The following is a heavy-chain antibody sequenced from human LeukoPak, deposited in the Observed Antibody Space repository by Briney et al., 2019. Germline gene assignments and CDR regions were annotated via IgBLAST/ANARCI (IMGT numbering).Heavy chain of an antibody. D-gene: IGHD2-21*02. V-gene: IGHV3-66*02. CDR2: IYSGGST. CDR1: GLTVSSDY. J-gene: IGHJ4*02. CDR3: ARGGGAFCGGDCYRNFDY. Sequence: PGGSLRLSCAASGLTVSSDYMSWVRQAPGKGLEWVSVIYSGGSTYYADSVKGRFTISRDKSKNTLSLQMNSLRPEDTAVYYCARGGGAFCGGDCYRNFDYWGQGTLVTVSS.